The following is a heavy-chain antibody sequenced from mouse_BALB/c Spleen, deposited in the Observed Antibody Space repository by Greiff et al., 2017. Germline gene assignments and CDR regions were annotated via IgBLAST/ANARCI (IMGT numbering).Heavy chain of an antibody. CDR2: IHPSDSET. CDR1: GYSFTSYW. Sequence: QVQLKQPGAELVRPGASVKLSCKASGYSFTSYWMNWVKQRPGQGLEWIGMIHPSDSETRLNQKFKDKATLTVDKSSSTAYMQLSSPTSEDSAVYYCARGGGNLITTVVGYFDVWGAGTTVTVSS. CDR3: ARGGGNLITTVVGYFDV. V-gene: IGHV1-61*01. D-gene: IGHD1-1*01. J-gene: IGHJ1*01.